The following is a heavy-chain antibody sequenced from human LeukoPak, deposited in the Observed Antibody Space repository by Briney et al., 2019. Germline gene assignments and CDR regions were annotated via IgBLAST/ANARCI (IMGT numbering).Heavy chain of an antibody. D-gene: IGHD6-19*01. CDR2: IIPIFDTA. Sequence: SVKVSCKASGGTFSSYAINWVRQAPGQGLEWMGGIIPIFDTANFAQKSQGRVTITTDESTDTAYMELSSLKSGDTAVYYCARGWIAVAGTANLGDFDYWGQGTLVTVSS. V-gene: IGHV1-69*05. CDR1: GGTFSSYA. CDR3: ARGWIAVAGTANLGDFDY. J-gene: IGHJ4*02.